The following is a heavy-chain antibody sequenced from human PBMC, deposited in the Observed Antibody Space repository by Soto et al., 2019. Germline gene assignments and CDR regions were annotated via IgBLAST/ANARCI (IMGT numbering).Heavy chain of an antibody. CDR1: GFTFSSYA. CDR2: ISGNGGST. D-gene: IGHD3-22*01. CDR3: AKAIDSSGLYYYYYGMDV. Sequence: GGSLRLSCAASGFTFSSYAMSWVRQAPGKGLEWVSAISGNGGSTYYADSVKGRFTISRDNSKNTLYLQMNSLRAEDTAVYYCAKAIDSSGLYYYYYGMDVWGQGTTVTVSS. J-gene: IGHJ6*02. V-gene: IGHV3-23*01.